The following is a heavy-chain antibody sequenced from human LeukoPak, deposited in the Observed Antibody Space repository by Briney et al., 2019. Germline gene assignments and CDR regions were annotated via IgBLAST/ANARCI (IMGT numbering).Heavy chain of an antibody. D-gene: IGHD3-22*01. CDR3: ARDRGGYFAHFDF. CDR2: TSYTGST. J-gene: IGHJ4*02. CDR1: GVSISSDF. V-gene: IGHV4-59*01. Sequence: PSETLSLTCTVSGVSISSDFWSWIRRSPGKGLEWIGYTSYTGSTNYNPSLKSRVTMSTDASKNQFSLKLSSVTAADTAVYYCARDRGGYFAHFDFWGQGTLVTVSS.